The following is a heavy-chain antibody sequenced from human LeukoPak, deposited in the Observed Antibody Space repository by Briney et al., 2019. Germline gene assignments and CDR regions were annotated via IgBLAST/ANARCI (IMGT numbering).Heavy chain of an antibody. Sequence: SVKVSCKASGGTFSSYAISWVRQAPGQGLEWMGGIIPIFGTANYAQKFQGRVTITTDESTSTAYMELSSLRSEDTAVYYCASVAAAGNNWFDPWGQGTLVTVSS. J-gene: IGHJ5*02. V-gene: IGHV1-69*05. D-gene: IGHD6-13*01. CDR3: ASVAAAGNNWFDP. CDR1: GGTFSSYA. CDR2: IIPIFGTA.